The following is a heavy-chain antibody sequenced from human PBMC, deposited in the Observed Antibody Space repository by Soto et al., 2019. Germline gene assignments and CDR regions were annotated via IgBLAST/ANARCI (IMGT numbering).Heavy chain of an antibody. D-gene: IGHD6-13*01. V-gene: IGHV1-24*01. J-gene: IGHJ3*02. Sequence: ASVKVSCKVSGYTLTELSMHWVRQAPGKGLEWMGGFNPEDGETIYAQKFQGRVTMTEDTSTDTAYMELSSLRSEDTAVYYCATASSSSQIAFDIWGQGTMVTVSS. CDR1: GYTLTELS. CDR3: ATASSSSQIAFDI. CDR2: FNPEDGET.